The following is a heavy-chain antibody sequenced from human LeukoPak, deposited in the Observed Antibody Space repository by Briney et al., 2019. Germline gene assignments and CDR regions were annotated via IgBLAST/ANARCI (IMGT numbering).Heavy chain of an antibody. D-gene: IGHD5-24*01. V-gene: IGHV3-7*01. J-gene: IGHJ3*02. CDR2: IRHDGGDI. CDR1: GFTFSSHW. Sequence: GGSLRLSCAASGFTFSSHWMTWVRQAPGKGLEWVANIRHDGGDIYYVDSVKGRFTISRDNAKNSLYLQMNSLRAEDTAVYYCARVVEMAATRGDAFDIWGQGTMVTVSS. CDR3: ARVVEMAATRGDAFDI.